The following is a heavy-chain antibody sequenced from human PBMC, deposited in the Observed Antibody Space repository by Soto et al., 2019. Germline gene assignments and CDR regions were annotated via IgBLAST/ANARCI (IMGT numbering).Heavy chain of an antibody. CDR2: INPIFGRT. V-gene: IGHV1-69*01. J-gene: IGHJ5*02. D-gene: IGHD2-8*02. CDR3: ARVTGIVLVPTNHTLRATFDL. Sequence: QVQLVQSGAEVKKPGSSVKVSCKAYGGTFNSYTINWVRQAPGQGLEWMGGINPIFGRTNYAQKFQGRVTITADEATNTAYMDSGDVTADDTAVYYCARVTGIVLVPTNHTLRATFDLCGESALVTVSS. CDR1: GGTFNSYT.